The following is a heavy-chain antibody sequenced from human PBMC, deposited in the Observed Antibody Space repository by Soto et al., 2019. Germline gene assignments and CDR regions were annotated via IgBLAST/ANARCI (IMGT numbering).Heavy chain of an antibody. J-gene: IGHJ4*02. Sequence: VQLVQSGAEVKKPGASVKVSCKASEYTFTSYEMHWVRQATGQRLEWMGWINAGNGNTKYSQKFQGRVTITRDTSASTAYMELSSLRSEDTAVYYCARELGGWPDYWGQGTLVTVSS. CDR3: ARELGGWPDY. CDR1: EYTFTSYE. V-gene: IGHV1-3*01. CDR2: INAGNGNT. D-gene: IGHD6-19*01.